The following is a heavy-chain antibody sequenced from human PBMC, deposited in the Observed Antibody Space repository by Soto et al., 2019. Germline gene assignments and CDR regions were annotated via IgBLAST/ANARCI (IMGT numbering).Heavy chain of an antibody. CDR2: VYHSGTT. Sequence: PSETLSLTCTVSGGSINKVDYFWGWIRQPPGKGLEWLGSVYHSGTTNYNPSLKSRVTISVDTSKNQFSLKLRSVTAADTAVYYCAKVVVGAPRHPDFDSWGQGTLVTVSS. V-gene: IGHV4-39*01. CDR1: GGSINKVDYF. CDR3: AKVVVGAPRHPDFDS. J-gene: IGHJ4*02. D-gene: IGHD2-15*01.